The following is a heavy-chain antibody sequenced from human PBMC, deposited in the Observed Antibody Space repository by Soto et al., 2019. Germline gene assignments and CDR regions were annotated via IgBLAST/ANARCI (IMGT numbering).Heavy chain of an antibody. CDR3: ARDQGLIAADGTPHFYCAY. Sequence: QVQLVESGGGVVQPGRSLRLSCAASGFTFSSYGMHWVRQAPGKGLEWVAVIWYDGSNKYYADSVKGRFTISRDNSKNTLYLQMNSRRAEDTAVYYCARDQGLIAADGTPHFYCAYWGQGTLVTVSS. CDR2: IWYDGSNK. CDR1: GFTFSSYG. V-gene: IGHV3-33*01. D-gene: IGHD6-13*01. J-gene: IGHJ1*01.